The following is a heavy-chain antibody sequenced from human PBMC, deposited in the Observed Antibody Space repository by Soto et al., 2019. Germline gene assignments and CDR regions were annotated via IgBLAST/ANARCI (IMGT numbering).Heavy chain of an antibody. J-gene: IGHJ4*02. CDR3: ARSENGYNW. V-gene: IGHV3-74*01. Sequence: GGSLRLSCAASGFTFGTYWMHWVRQAPGKGLIWVSRINSDGSTTSYADSVKGRFTISRDNAKNTLYLQMNSLRAEDTAVYYCARSENGYNWWGQGTLVTVSS. D-gene: IGHD5-12*01. CDR1: GFTFGTYW. CDR2: INSDGSTT.